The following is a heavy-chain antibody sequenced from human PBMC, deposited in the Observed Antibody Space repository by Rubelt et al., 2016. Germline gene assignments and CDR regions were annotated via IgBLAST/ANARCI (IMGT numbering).Heavy chain of an antibody. J-gene: IGHJ4*02. CDR2: INAGNGNT. D-gene: IGHD3-22*01. V-gene: IGHV1-3*01. Sequence: QVQLVQSGAEVKKPGASVKVSCKASGYTFTSYAMHWVRQAPGQRLEWMGWINAGNGNTKYSQKFQGRVTITRDTSASTAYMELSSLRSEDTAVYYCARDPSNTSGFHAYFDYWPGNPGHRLL. CDR1: GYTFTSYA. CDR3: ARDPSNTSGFHAYFDY.